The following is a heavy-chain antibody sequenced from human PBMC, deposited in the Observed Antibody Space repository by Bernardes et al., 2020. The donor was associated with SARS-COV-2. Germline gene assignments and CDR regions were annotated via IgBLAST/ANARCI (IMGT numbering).Heavy chain of an antibody. Sequence: SETLSLTCTVSGVSISSGGYSWSWIRQPPGKSLEWIGYIFRSGTTYYNPSLRSRVTLSVDGSKNQFSLKLNSVTAADTAVYYCARSGGNYHDTNVLNWFDPWGHGTLVTVSS. CDR1: GVSISSGGYS. CDR3: ARSGGNYHDTNVLNWFDP. J-gene: IGHJ5*02. V-gene: IGHV4-30-2*01. D-gene: IGHD3-22*01. CDR2: IFRSGTT.